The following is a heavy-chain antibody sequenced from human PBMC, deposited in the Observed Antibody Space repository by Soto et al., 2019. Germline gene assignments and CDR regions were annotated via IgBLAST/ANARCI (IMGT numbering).Heavy chain of an antibody. CDR1: GYTFTSYG. CDR2: MNPNSGNT. Sequence: ASVKVSCKASGYTFTSYGINWVRQATGQGLEWMGWMNPNSGNTGYAQKFQGRVTMTRNTSISTAYMELSSLRSEDTAVYYCARGKSPMVRGVIEYNWFDPWGQGTLVTVSS. D-gene: IGHD3-10*01. V-gene: IGHV1-8*02. J-gene: IGHJ5*02. CDR3: ARGKSPMVRGVIEYNWFDP.